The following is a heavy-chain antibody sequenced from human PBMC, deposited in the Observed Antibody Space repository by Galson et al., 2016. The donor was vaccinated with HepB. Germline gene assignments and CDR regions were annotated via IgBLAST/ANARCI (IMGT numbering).Heavy chain of an antibody. Sequence: SVKVSCKASGYTFTSYDISWVRQAPGQGLEWMGWISAYNGNTKYAHNMKGRVTMTTDTSTNTAHMELRSLRADDTAVYYCARVGRYYDSSGYTQDTFHFWGQGTMVTVSS. D-gene: IGHD3-22*01. CDR3: ARVGRYYDSSGYTQDTFHF. CDR1: GYTFTSYD. CDR2: ISAYNGNT. V-gene: IGHV1-18*04. J-gene: IGHJ3*01.